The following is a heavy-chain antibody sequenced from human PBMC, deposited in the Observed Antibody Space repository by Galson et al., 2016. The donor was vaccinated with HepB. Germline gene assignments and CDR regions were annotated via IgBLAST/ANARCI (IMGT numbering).Heavy chain of an antibody. CDR2: VSGSGGST. CDR3: GKMDEGTSKRNIDS. V-gene: IGHV3-23*01. D-gene: IGHD2-2*03. CDR1: GFTFTIYA. J-gene: IGHJ4*02. Sequence: SLRLSCAATGFTFTIYAMSWVRQAPGKGLEWVSAVSGSGGSTYYADSVKGRFTISRDNSKNTLYLQMNSLRTEDTAVYSCGKMDEGTSKRNIDSGGQGTLVTGST.